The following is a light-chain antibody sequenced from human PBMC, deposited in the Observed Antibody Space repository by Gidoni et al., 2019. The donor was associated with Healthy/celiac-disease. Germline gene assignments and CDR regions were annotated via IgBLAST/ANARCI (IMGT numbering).Light chain of an antibody. CDR3: QQRSNWPLT. J-gene: IGKJ3*01. CDR2: DAS. CDR1: QCVSSY. V-gene: IGKV3-11*01. Sequence: EIVLTQSPATLSLSPGERATLPCRASQCVSSYLAWYQQKPGQAPRLLIYDASNRATGIPARFSGSGSGTDFTLTISSLEPEDFAVYYCQQRSNWPLTFGPGTKVDIK.